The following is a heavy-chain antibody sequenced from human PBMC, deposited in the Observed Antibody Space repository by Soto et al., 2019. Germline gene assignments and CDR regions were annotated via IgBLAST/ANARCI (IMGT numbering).Heavy chain of an antibody. CDR1: GFSFSTYS. J-gene: IGHJ4*02. Sequence: GGSLRLSCAASGFSFSTYSMNWVRQAPGKGLEWVSYISSSSSTIFYTDSVKGRFTVSRDNAKNSLYLQMNSLRAEDTAVYYYARPTYYYDSSGPPAYWGQGTLVTVSS. CDR2: ISSSSSTI. D-gene: IGHD3-22*01. CDR3: ARPTYYYDSSGPPAY. V-gene: IGHV3-48*01.